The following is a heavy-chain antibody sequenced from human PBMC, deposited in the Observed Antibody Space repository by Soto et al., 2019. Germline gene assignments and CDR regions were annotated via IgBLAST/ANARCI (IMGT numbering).Heavy chain of an antibody. CDR1: GFTFSNYW. CDR3: ARNFRYDTTDSQYTPFDP. Sequence: PGGSLRLSCTASGFTFSNYWMTWVRQAPGKGLEWVANINQDETKKSYVGSVRGRFTISRDNSKNSLFLQMNSLGAEDTALYFCARNFRYDTTDSQYTPFDPWGQGTQVTVSS. J-gene: IGHJ5*02. D-gene: IGHD3-9*01. CDR2: INQDETKK. V-gene: IGHV3-7*04.